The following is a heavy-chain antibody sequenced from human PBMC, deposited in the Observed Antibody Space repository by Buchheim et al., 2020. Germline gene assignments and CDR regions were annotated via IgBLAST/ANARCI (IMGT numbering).Heavy chain of an antibody. CDR1: GFTFSSYS. CDR2: ISSSSSYI. V-gene: IGHV3-21*01. J-gene: IGHJ5*02. Sequence: EVQLVESGGGLVKPGGSPRLSCAASGFTFSSYSMNWVRQAPGKGLEWVSSISSSSSYIYYADSVKGRFTISRDNAKNSLYLQMNSLRAEDTAVYYCARDRQFWSGYNWFDPWGQGTL. D-gene: IGHD3-3*02. CDR3: ARDRQFWSGYNWFDP.